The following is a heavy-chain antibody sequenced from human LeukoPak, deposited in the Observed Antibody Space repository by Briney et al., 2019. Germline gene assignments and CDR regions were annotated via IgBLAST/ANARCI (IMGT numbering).Heavy chain of an antibody. CDR1: GGSISSYY. Sequence: SETLSLTCTVSGGSISSYYWSWIRQPAGKGLEWIGRIYTSGSTNYNPSLKSRVTMSVDTSKNQFSLKLSSVTAADTAVYYCARGAPKYYYGSGSSPSFDYWGQGTLVTVSS. V-gene: IGHV4-4*07. CDR2: IYTSGST. D-gene: IGHD3-10*01. J-gene: IGHJ4*02. CDR3: ARGAPKYYYGSGSSPSFDY.